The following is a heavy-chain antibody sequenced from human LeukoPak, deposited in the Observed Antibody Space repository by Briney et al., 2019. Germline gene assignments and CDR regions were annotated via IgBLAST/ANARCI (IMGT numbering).Heavy chain of an antibody. CDR1: GFTFSSYE. CDR2: ISSSGSTI. D-gene: IGHD5-18*01. Sequence: GGSLRLSYAASGFTFSSYEMNWVRQAPGKGLEWVSYISSSGSTIYYADSVKGRFTISRDNAKNSLYLQMNSLRAEDTAVYYCARDNTGGYSYGRYFDYWGQGTLVAVSS. CDR3: ARDNTGGYSYGRYFDY. V-gene: IGHV3-48*03. J-gene: IGHJ4*02.